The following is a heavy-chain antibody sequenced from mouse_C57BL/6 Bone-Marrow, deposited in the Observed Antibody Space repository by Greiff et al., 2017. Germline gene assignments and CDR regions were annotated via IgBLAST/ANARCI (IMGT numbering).Heavy chain of an antibody. J-gene: IGHJ2*01. V-gene: IGHV1-61*01. Sequence: QVQLQQPGAELVRPGSSVKLSCKASGYTFTSYWMDWVKQRPGQGLEWIGNIYPSDSETHYNQKFKDKATLTVDKSSSTAYMQLSSLTSEDSAVYYYARYGYYSNDWGQGTTLTVTS. CDR2: IYPSDSET. CDR1: GYTFTSYW. CDR3: ARYGYYSND. D-gene: IGHD2-5*01.